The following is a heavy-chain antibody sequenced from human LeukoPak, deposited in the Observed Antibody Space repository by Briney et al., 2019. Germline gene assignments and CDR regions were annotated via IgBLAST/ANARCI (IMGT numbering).Heavy chain of an antibody. J-gene: IGHJ4*02. CDR2: VYHSGST. V-gene: IGHV4-4*02. D-gene: IGHD6-19*01. CDR3: ASRDYSSGWYAY. CDR1: GGSISCNKW. Sequence: SETLSLTCAVSGGSISCNKWWSWVRQPPGKGLEWIGEVYHSGSTNYNPSLKSRVTISVDKSKNQFSLKMSSVTAADTAIYYCASRDYSSGWYAYWGQGTLVTVSS.